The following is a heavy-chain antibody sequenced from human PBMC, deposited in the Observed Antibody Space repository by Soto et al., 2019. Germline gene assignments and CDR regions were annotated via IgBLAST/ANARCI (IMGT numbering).Heavy chain of an antibody. V-gene: IGHV3-48*01. D-gene: IGHD3-10*01. CDR2: ISSSSSTI. Sequence: GGSLRLSCAASGFTFSSYSMNWVRQAPGKGLEWVSYISSSSSTIYYADSVKGRFTISRDNAKNSLYLQMNSLRAEDTAVYYCARFSSRGSGSYLVYWGQGTLVTVSS. CDR1: GFTFSSYS. CDR3: ARFSSRGSGSYLVY. J-gene: IGHJ4*02.